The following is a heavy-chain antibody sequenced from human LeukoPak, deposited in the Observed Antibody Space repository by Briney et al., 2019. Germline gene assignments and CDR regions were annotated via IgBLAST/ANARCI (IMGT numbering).Heavy chain of an antibody. Sequence: SETLSLTCTVSGVSISSYYWSWIRQPPGKGLEWIGYIYYSGSTNYNPSLKSRVTISVDTAKNQFSLKLSSVTAADTAVYYCARHQSYGMDVWGQGTTVTVSS. J-gene: IGHJ6*02. CDR1: GVSISSYY. CDR3: ARHQSYGMDV. CDR2: IYYSGST. V-gene: IGHV4-59*08.